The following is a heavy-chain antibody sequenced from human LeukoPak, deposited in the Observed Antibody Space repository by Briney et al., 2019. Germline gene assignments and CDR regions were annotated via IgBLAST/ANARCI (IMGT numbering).Heavy chain of an antibody. D-gene: IGHD3-16*02. Sequence: GGSLRLSCAASGFTFSSYAMSWVRQAPGKGLEWVSAISGSGGSTYYADSVKGRFTISRDNSKNTLYLQMNSPRAEDTAVYYCAKLGDYVWGSYRPFDYWGQGTLVTVSS. CDR3: AKLGDYVWGSYRPFDY. CDR2: ISGSGGST. V-gene: IGHV3-23*01. CDR1: GFTFSSYA. J-gene: IGHJ4*02.